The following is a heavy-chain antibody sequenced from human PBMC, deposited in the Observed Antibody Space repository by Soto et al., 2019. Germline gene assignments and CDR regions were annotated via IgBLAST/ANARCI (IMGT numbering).Heavy chain of an antibody. CDR2: IYWNDDK. J-gene: IGHJ5*02. CDR3: AHSIVATITSSDNWFDP. D-gene: IGHD5-12*01. Sequence: SGPTLVNPTQTLTLTCTFSGFSLSTSGVGVGWIRKPPGKALEWLALIYWNDDKRYSPSLKSRLTITKDTSKNQVVLTMTNMDPVDTATYYCAHSIVATITSSDNWFDPWGQGTLVTVSS. V-gene: IGHV2-5*01. CDR1: GFSLSTSGVG.